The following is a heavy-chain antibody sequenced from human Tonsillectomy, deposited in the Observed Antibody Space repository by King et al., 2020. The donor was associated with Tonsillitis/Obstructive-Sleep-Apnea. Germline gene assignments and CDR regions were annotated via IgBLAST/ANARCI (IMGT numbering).Heavy chain of an antibody. J-gene: IGHJ4*02. D-gene: IGHD2-21*02. CDR2: VYPGDSDT. Sequence: VQLVQSGAEVKKPGESLKISCKGFGYSFTDYWIGWVRQMPGKGLEWMGIVYPGDSDTRYSPSFQGQVTISADKSNSTAYLQWSSLKASDTAMYYCARQALTAGPFIDYWGQGVLVTVSS. V-gene: IGHV5-51*01. CDR1: GYSFTDYW. CDR3: ARQALTAGPFIDY.